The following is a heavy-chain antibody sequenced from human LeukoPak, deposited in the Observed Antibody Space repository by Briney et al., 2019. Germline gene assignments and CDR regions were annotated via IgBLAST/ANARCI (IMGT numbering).Heavy chain of an antibody. CDR1: GSTLNTYC. D-gene: IGHD2-15*01. V-gene: IGHV3-30*02. J-gene: IGHJ3*02. CDR3: AKDLSYSYDI. Sequence: GGSLTLSCLVSGSTLNTYCFHWLRQAPGKGPEWLAFIGHDGNYKHHGDSVRGRFNICRDNSKNTVYLEMDSLRPDDTALYRCAKDLSYSYDIWGQGTKVTVSS. CDR2: IGHDGNYK.